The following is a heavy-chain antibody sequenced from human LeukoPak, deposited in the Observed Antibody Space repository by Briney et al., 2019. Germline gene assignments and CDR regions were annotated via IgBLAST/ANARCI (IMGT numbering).Heavy chain of an antibody. D-gene: IGHD3-10*01. V-gene: IGHV3-53*01. CDR3: ARGPGSRGIFDY. CDR2: LYTGGDT. CDR1: GFSVSAHY. Sequence: GGSLRLSCAVSGFSVSAHYMSWVRQAPGKGLECVSFLYTGGDTSYADSVRGRFSISRDNSKNTVYLQMNGLRAEDTAVYYCARGPGSRGIFDYWGQGTLDTVSS. J-gene: IGHJ4*02.